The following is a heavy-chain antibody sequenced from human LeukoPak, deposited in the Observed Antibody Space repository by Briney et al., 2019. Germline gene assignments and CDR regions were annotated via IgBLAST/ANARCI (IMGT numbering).Heavy chain of an antibody. D-gene: IGHD3-10*01. CDR2: ISWNSGSI. CDR3: AKGSHLLWDYMDV. V-gene: IGHV3-9*03. CDR1: GFTFDDYA. J-gene: IGHJ6*03. Sequence: PGGSLRLSCAASGFTFDDYAMHWVRQAPGKGLEWVSGISWNSGSIGYADSVKGRFTISRDNAKNSLYLQMNSLRAEDMALYYCAKGSHLLWDYMDVWGKGTTVTVSS.